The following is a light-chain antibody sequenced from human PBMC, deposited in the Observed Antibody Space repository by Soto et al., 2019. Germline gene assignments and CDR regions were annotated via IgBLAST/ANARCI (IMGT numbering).Light chain of an antibody. V-gene: IGKV1-6*01. CDR2: AAS. J-gene: IGKJ2*01. CDR3: LQDYYSPYT. CDR1: QGVGND. Sequence: AIQMTQSPSSLSASVGDRVTITCRASQGVGNDLGWYQHKPGKAPKLLIYAASSLQSGVPSRFSGSGSGTDFTLTISSLQAEDFATYYCLQDYYSPYTFGQGTKLEIK.